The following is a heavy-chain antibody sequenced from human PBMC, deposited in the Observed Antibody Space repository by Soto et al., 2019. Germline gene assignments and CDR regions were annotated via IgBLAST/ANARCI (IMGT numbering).Heavy chain of an antibody. CDR2: ISGGGDII. V-gene: IGHV3-11*01. D-gene: IGHD6-25*01. CDR1: GFTFSDHY. J-gene: IGHJ4*02. CDR3: SRDPRLADY. Sequence: PGGSLRLSCAASGFTFSDHYMTWIRQAPGKGPEWLSYISGGGDIISYADSVKGRFIISRDNAKRSLYLQMNSLTVEDTDVYYCSRDPRLADYWGQGTLVTVSS.